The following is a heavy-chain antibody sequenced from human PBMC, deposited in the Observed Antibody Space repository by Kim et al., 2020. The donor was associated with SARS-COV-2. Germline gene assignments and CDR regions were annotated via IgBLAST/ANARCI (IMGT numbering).Heavy chain of an antibody. V-gene: IGHV1-3*01. CDR3: ARGGIDGSGYCDY. D-gene: IGHD3-22*01. CDR1: GYTFTTYA. J-gene: IGHJ4*02. Sequence: ASVKVSCKASGYTFTTYAVHWVRQAPGQGLEWMGWIIADNGNTKYSQKFQGRVTITRDTSASTAYMELSSLRSEDTAVYYCARGGIDGSGYCDYWGQGTLVTVSS. CDR2: IIADNGNT.